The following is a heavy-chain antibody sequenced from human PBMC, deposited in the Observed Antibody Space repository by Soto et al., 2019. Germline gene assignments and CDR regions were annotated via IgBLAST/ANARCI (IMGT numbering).Heavy chain of an antibody. CDR1: GXTVSSHY. Sequence: GSLRLACAASGXTVSSHYMDWVRQAPGKGLEWVAYISTSGSTMYADSVRGRFTISRDNAKNSLYMQMDSLRAEATTVYYWSRGGNCVGTTCYSFNAFDIWGQGTVVTVSS. V-gene: IGHV3-48*03. D-gene: IGHD2-2*02. CDR2: ISTSGST. J-gene: IGHJ3*02. CDR3: SRGGNCVGTTCYSFNAFDI.